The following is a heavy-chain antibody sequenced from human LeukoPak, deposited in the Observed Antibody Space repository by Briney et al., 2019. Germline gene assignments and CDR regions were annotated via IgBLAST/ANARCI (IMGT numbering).Heavy chain of an antibody. CDR1: DYTFPTYG. Sequence: ASMKVSCKASDYTFPTYGISWVRQAPGQGLEWMGWINAYNGDTNYAQKLQGRVTMTTDTSTSTAYMELRSLRSDDTAVYYCAGEGLWFGELPFDPWGQGTLVTVSS. V-gene: IGHV1-18*01. CDR2: INAYNGDT. CDR3: AGEGLWFGELPFDP. D-gene: IGHD3-10*01. J-gene: IGHJ5*02.